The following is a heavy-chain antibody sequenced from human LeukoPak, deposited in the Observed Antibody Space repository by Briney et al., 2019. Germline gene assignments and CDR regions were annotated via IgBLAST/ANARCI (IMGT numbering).Heavy chain of an antibody. Sequence: GGSLRLSCAASGFTFSSDGMHWVRQAPGKGLERGAVISYDGSNKYSADSVKGPFTISRDNSKNTLYLQMNSLRVEDTAVYYCAKGRAYCAFWSGYYVFDYWGQGTLVTVSS. J-gene: IGHJ4*02. V-gene: IGHV3-30*18. CDR2: ISYDGSNK. CDR3: AKGRAYCAFWSGYYVFDY. CDR1: GFTFSSDG. D-gene: IGHD3-3*01.